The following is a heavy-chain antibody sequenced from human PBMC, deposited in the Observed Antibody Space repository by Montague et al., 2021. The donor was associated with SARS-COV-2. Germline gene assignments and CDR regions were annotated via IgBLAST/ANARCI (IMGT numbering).Heavy chain of an antibody. V-gene: IGHV5-51*01. CDR1: GYNFRSYW. D-gene: IGHD5-24*01. Sequence: QSGAEVKKPGESLQISCKASGYNFRSYWIGWVRQMPGKGLEWMGRIYVGDSDARYSPSFQGQVTIPADKSINTAYLQLRSLKASDTARYYCARLEVATANYFDFWGQGTVVTVSS. CDR2: IYVGDSDA. CDR3: ARLEVATANYFDF. J-gene: IGHJ4*02.